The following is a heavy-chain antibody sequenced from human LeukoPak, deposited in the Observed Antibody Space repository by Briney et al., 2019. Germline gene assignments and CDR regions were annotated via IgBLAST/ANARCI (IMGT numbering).Heavy chain of an antibody. CDR3: AKDPSTGGMDV. CDR2: ISSSSTI. Sequence: PGGSLRLSCAASGFTFSSYSMNWVRQAPGKGLEWVSYISSSSTIYYADSVKGRFTISRDNSKNTLNLQMNSLRAEDTAVYYCAKDPSTGGMDVWGQGTTVTASS. J-gene: IGHJ6*02. CDR1: GFTFSSYS. V-gene: IGHV3-48*01. D-gene: IGHD4-17*01.